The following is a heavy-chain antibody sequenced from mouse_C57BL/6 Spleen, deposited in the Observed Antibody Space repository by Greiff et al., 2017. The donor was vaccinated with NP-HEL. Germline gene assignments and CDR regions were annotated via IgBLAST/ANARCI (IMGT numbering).Heavy chain of an antibody. CDR2: IYPGDGDT. Sequence: QVQLQQSGPELVKPGASVKISCKASGYAFSSSWMNWVKQRPGKGLEWIGRIYPGDGDTNYNGKFKGKATLTADKSSSTAYMQLSSLTSEDSAVYFCARRAFNFYYFDYWGQGTTLTVSS. D-gene: IGHD1-3*01. J-gene: IGHJ2*01. CDR3: ARRAFNFYYFDY. CDR1: GYAFSSSW. V-gene: IGHV1-82*01.